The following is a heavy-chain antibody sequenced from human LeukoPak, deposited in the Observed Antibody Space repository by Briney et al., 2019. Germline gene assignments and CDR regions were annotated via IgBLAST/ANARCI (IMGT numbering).Heavy chain of an antibody. CDR1: GGSISSGGYY. CDR3: ARDYYDSSGYYGWFDP. Sequence: SETLSHTCTVSGGSISSGGYYWSWIRQHPGKGLEWIGYIYYSGSTYYNPSLKSRVTISVDTSKNQFSLKLSSVTAADTAVYYCARDYYDSSGYYGWFDPWGQGTLVTVSS. V-gene: IGHV4-31*03. J-gene: IGHJ5*02. CDR2: IYYSGST. D-gene: IGHD3-22*01.